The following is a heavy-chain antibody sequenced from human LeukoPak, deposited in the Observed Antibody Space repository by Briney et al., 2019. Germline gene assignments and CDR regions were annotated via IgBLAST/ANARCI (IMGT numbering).Heavy chain of an antibody. CDR2: ISYDGSNK. Sequence: PGRSLRLSCAASGFTFSSYAMHWVRQAPGKGLEWVAVISYDGSNKYYADSVKGRFTISRDNSKNTLYLQMNSLRAEDTAVYYCARTAYSDYSLGFWGQGTLVTVSS. V-gene: IGHV3-30-3*01. J-gene: IGHJ4*02. CDR1: GFTFSSYA. CDR3: ARTAYSDYSLGF. D-gene: IGHD5-12*01.